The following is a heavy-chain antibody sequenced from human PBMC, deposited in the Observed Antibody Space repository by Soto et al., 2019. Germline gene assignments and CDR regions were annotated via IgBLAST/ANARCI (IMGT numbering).Heavy chain of an antibody. Sequence: QVQLVESGGGVVQPGTSLRVSCVGSGFTFRSYVIHWVRQAPGKGLEWVALTSYGGSDKYYGDSVRGRFTISRDNSRNTVDLQMDSLRHEDTALYYCARWGTTGGLDVWGQGTLVSVSS. V-gene: IGHV3-30*19. CDR3: ARWGTTGGLDV. CDR2: TSYGGSDK. D-gene: IGHD3-16*01. CDR1: GFTFRSYV. J-gene: IGHJ1*01.